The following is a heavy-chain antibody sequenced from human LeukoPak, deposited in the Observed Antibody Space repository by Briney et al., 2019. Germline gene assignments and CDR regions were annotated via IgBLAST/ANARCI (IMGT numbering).Heavy chain of an antibody. CDR1: GGFISTYY. CDR2: IYYSGTT. Sequence: PSETLSVTCTVSGGFISTYYWSWIRQPPGKGLEWIGYIYYSGTTNYNPSLKSRVTISVDTSKNQFSLTLSSVTAADTAVYYCARDTPYFDYWGQGTLVTVSS. J-gene: IGHJ4*02. V-gene: IGHV4-59*01. CDR3: ARDTPYFDY.